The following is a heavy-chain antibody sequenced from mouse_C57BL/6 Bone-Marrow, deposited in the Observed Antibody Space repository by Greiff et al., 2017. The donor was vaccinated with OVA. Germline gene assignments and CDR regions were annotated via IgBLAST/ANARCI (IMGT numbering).Heavy chain of an antibody. V-gene: IGHV1-59*01. CDR2: IAPSDSYI. J-gene: IGHJ2*02. CDR1: GYTFTNYW. Sequence: VQLQQPGAELVRSGTSVKLSCKASGYTFTNYWMHWVKQRPGQGLEWIGVIAPSDSYINYNQKFKGRATLTVDTSSSTAYMHLSSLTSEDSAVYYCAHYGSRLYLHYWGQGTSLTVSS. D-gene: IGHD1-1*01. CDR3: AHYGSRLYLHY.